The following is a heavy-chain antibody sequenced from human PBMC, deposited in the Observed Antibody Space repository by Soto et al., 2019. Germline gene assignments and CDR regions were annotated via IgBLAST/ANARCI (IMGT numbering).Heavy chain of an antibody. CDR1: GGTFSSYT. V-gene: IGHV1-69*04. J-gene: IGHJ5*02. D-gene: IGHD5-12*01. Sequence: GASMKVSCKASGGTFSSYTINWVRQAPGQGLEWMGRIIPILGIANYAQKFQGRVTITADKSTSTAYMELSSLRSEDTAVYYCARDLALSWFDPWGQGTLVTVSS. CDR2: IIPILGIA. CDR3: ARDLALSWFDP.